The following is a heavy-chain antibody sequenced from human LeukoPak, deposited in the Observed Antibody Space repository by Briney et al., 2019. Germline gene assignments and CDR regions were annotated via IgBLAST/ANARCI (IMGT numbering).Heavy chain of an antibody. V-gene: IGHV4-4*09. CDR1: GGSISSYY. J-gene: IGHJ5*02. D-gene: IGHD2-8*02. CDR3: ARHVRVGDARWFDP. Sequence: NPSETLSLTCTVSGGSISSYYWSWIRQPPGKGLEWIGYIYTSGSANYNPSLRSRVTISVDTSKNQFSLKLSSVTAADTAVYYCARHVRVGDARWFDPWGQGTLVTVSS. CDR2: IYTSGSA.